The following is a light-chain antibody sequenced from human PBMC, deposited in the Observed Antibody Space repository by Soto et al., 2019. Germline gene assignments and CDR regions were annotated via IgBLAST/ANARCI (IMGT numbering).Light chain of an antibody. CDR2: DAS. J-gene: IGKJ2*01. V-gene: IGKV1-5*01. Sequence: IQMTQSPSTLSAPVGDRVTITCQASQTISTLLACFQHKPGKAPNLLIYDASNLESGVPSRFSGSGSGTEFTLTISILQSDDSATYFCQQYSHLVTFGQGTKLEIK. CDR1: QTISTL. CDR3: QQYSHLVT.